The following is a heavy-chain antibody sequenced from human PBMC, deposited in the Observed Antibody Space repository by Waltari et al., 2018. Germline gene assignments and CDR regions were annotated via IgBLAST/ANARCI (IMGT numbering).Heavy chain of an antibody. J-gene: IGHJ4*02. CDR1: GFTFSREW. V-gene: IGHV3-7*01. CDR2: IKEDGSQR. Sequence: EVQLVESGGGLVQPGGSLRLSCAASGFTFSREWMTWVRQAPGKGLEWVANIKEDGSQRYYVDSVKGRFTISRDNAKNSLYLQMNSLRLEDTALYYCARDHPGSAQVFDFWGQGAQVTVSS. D-gene: IGHD6-6*01. CDR3: ARDHPGSAQVFDF.